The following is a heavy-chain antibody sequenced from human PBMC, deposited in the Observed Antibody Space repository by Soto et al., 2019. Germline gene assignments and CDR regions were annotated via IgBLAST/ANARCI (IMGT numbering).Heavy chain of an antibody. D-gene: IGHD3-9*01. CDR2: VYRTGSV. J-gene: IGHJ4*02. V-gene: IGHV4-39*01. CDR1: GVSIGTSGDY. Sequence: PPDTLSLTCTVTGVSIGTSGDYWGWVRQPPGKGLEWIGSVYRTGSVYYNPSLYNPSLESRLSITVDTSKNQFSLKLRPVTAADTAVYYCVDVFTGSTFGYWGQGTLVTVSS. CDR3: VDVFTGSTFGY.